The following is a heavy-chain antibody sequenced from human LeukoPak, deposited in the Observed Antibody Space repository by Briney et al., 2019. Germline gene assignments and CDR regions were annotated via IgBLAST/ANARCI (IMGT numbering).Heavy chain of an antibody. CDR3: ATLGIYIVGATESDY. V-gene: IGHV1-24*01. D-gene: IGHD1-26*01. Sequence: ASVKVSCKVSGYTLTELSMHWVRQAPGKGLEWMGGFDPEDGETIYAQKFQGRVTMTEDTSTDTAYMELSSLRSEDTAVYYCATLGIYIVGATESDYWGQGTLVTVSS. CDR2: FDPEDGET. CDR1: GYTLTELS. J-gene: IGHJ4*02.